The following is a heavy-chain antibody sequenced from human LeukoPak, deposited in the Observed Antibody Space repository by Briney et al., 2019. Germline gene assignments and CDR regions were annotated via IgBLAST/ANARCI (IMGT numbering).Heavy chain of an antibody. V-gene: IGHV3-7*03. CDR3: ATGAGCGY. CDR1: GFTFSSYS. D-gene: IGHD6-19*01. Sequence: GGSLRLSCAASGFTFSSYSMNWVRQAPGKGLEWVANIKQDGSERNYVDSVKGRFTISRDNAKNSLYLQMNTLRDEDTAVYYCATGAGCGYWGQGTLVTVSS. CDR2: IKQDGSER. J-gene: IGHJ4*02.